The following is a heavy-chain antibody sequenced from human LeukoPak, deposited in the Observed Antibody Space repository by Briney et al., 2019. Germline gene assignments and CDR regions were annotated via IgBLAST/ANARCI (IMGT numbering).Heavy chain of an antibody. V-gene: IGHV4-61*02. D-gene: IGHD3-10*02. Sequence: SETLSLTCTVSGDSISSGSYYWSWIRQPAGKGLEWVGRIYTSGSTNYNPSLKSRVSISVDTSKNQFSLKLSSVTAADTAVYYCARGYYGRGDYWGQGTLVTVSS. CDR3: ARGYYGRGDY. J-gene: IGHJ4*02. CDR2: IYTSGST. CDR1: GDSISSGSYY.